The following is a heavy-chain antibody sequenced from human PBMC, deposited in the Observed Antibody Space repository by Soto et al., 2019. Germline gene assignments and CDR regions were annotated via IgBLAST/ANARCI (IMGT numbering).Heavy chain of an antibody. D-gene: IGHD3-3*01. CDR2: IYYRGRT. V-gene: IGHV4-59*02. J-gene: IGHJ4*02. CDR1: GPSVTSYY. Sequence: SETLSLTCSVSGPSVTSYYWSWIRQPPGKGLEWIGYIYYRGRTNSNPSLKSRVSISLDTSRNQFSLWLNSVTAADTAVYYCARRMYDFWSGYYRYFDYWGQGTLVTVSS. CDR3: ARRMYDFWSGYYRYFDY.